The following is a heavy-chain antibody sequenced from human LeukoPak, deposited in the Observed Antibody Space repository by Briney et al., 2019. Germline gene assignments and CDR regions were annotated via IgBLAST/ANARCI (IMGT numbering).Heavy chain of an antibody. CDR2: MNPNSGNT. CDR3: ARAQAGGSSGWYFYFHYYMDV. CDR1: GYTFTDYF. Sequence: GASVKVSCKASGYTFTDYFMHWVRQATGQGLEWMGWMNPNSGNTGYAQKFQGRVTMTRNTSISTAYMELSSLRSEDTAVYYCARAQAGGSSGWYFYFHYYMDVWGKGTTVTISS. J-gene: IGHJ6*03. V-gene: IGHV1-8*02. D-gene: IGHD6-19*01.